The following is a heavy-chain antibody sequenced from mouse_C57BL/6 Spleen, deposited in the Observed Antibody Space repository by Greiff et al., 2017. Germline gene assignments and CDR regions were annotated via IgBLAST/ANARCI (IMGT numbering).Heavy chain of an antibody. D-gene: IGHD2-5*01. J-gene: IGHJ4*01. CDR3: ARGYSNYVGDAMDY. Sequence: QVQLQQSGAELVTPGASVKMSCKASGYTFTTYPIEWMKQTHGQSLEWLGNFHPSNDDTKYNEKFKGKATLTVEKSSSTVYLELSRLTSDDSAVYYCARGYSNYVGDAMDYWGQGTSVTVSS. CDR1: GYTFTTYP. CDR2: FHPSNDDT. V-gene: IGHV1-47*01.